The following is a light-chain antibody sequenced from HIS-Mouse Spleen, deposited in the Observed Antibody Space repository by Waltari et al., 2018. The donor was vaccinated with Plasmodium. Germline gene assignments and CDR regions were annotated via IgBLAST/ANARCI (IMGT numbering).Light chain of an antibody. CDR3: YSTDSSGNHRV. Sequence: SYELTQPPPVSVSPGQTARITCSGDALPKKCAYLYQQKSGQAPVLVIYEASKRPSGIPERFSGSSSGTMATLTISGAQVEDEADYYCYSTDSSGNHRVFGGGTKLTVL. V-gene: IGLV3-10*01. CDR1: ALPKKC. J-gene: IGLJ3*02. CDR2: EAS.